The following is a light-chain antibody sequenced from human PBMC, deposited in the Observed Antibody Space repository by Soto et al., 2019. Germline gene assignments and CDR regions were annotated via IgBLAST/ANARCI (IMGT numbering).Light chain of an antibody. CDR3: QQYDNLLLT. CDR1: QNISIW. J-gene: IGKJ4*01. CDR2: DAS. Sequence: DIQMTQSPSTLSASVGDRVTITCRASQNISIWLAWYQQRPGRAPRLLIYDASNLETGVPSRFSGSGSGTDFTFTISSLQPEDIATYYCQQYDNLLLTFGGGTKVDIK. V-gene: IGKV1-33*01.